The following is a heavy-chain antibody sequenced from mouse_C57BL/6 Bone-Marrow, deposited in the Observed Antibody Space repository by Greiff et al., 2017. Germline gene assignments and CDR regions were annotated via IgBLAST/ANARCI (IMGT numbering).Heavy chain of an antibody. CDR2: IYPRSGNT. V-gene: IGHV1-81*01. Sequence: VQLQQSGAELARPGASVKLSCKASGYTFTSYGISWVKQRTGQGLEWIGEIYPRSGNTYYNEKFKGKATLTADKSSSTAYMGLRSLTSEDSAVYFCARGDYDWFAYWGQGTLVTVSA. CDR3: ARGDYDWFAY. J-gene: IGHJ3*01. CDR1: GYTFTSYG. D-gene: IGHD2-4*01.